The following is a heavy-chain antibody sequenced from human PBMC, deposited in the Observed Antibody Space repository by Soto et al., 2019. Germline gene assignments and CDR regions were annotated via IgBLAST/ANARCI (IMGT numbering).Heavy chain of an antibody. CDR2: IGTTGDT. CDR3: ARAIGPTLFDY. CDR1: GFTFSTYD. J-gene: IGHJ4*02. Sequence: EVQLVESGGGLVQPGGSLRLSCSASGFTFSTYDMHWVRQGTGKGLEWVSAIGTTGDTYYAGSVKGRFTISSENAKNSLYLQMNSLRAGDTAIFCARAIGPTLFDYWGQGTLVTVSS. V-gene: IGHV3-13*04. D-gene: IGHD3-22*01.